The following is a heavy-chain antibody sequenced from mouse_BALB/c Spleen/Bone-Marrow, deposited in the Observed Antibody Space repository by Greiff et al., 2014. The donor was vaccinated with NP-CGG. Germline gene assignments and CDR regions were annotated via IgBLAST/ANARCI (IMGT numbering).Heavy chain of an antibody. CDR3: ARAITDAMDY. J-gene: IGHJ4*01. CDR2: INSGSGGT. Sequence: QVHVKQSRAELVRPGTSVKVSCKGSGYAFTNYLIEWVKQRPGQGLEWIGVINSGSGGTKSNEKFKGKATLTADKSSSTAYMQLSSLTSDDSAVYFCARAITDAMDYWGQGTSVTVSS. D-gene: IGHD2-4*01. CDR1: GYAFTNYL. V-gene: IGHV1-54*01.